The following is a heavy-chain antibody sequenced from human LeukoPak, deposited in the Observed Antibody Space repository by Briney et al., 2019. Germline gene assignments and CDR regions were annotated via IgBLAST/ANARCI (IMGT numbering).Heavy chain of an antibody. Sequence: PSETLSLTCAVSGYSISSGYYWGWIRQPPGKGLEWIGSIYHSGSTYYNPSLKSRVTISVDTSKNQFSLKLSSVTAADTAVYYCARENCGSGPFDYWGQGTLVTVSS. CDR2: IYHSGST. CDR1: GYSISSGYY. D-gene: IGHD3-10*01. J-gene: IGHJ4*02. V-gene: IGHV4-38-2*01. CDR3: ARENCGSGPFDY.